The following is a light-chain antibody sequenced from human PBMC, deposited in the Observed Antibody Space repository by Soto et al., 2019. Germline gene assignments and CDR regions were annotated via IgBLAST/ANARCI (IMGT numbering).Light chain of an antibody. CDR1: QSVSSSY. J-gene: IGKJ1*01. V-gene: IGKV3-20*01. Sequence: EIVLTQSPCTLSLSPGERATLACRASQSVSSSYVAWYQQKPVQSPRLLIYGASSRATGIPDRFSGSGSGTDFTITSSRLEPDDFAVYYWQQYGSSPTWTFGQGTKVEIK. CDR3: QQYGSSPTWT. CDR2: GAS.